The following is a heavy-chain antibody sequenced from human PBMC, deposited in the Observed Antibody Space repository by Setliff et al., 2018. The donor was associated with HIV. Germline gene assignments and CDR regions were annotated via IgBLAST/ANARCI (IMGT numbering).Heavy chain of an antibody. CDR1: GASVTSGSSF. J-gene: IGHJ5*01. V-gene: IGHV4-39*01. CDR3: ARAVYGGTYSWFDS. CDR2: IYHSGST. D-gene: IGHD1-26*01. Sequence: SETLSLTCTVSGASVTSGSSFWSWIRQPAGKGLEWIGTIYHSGSTYYNPSLKSRVIISVDTSKNQFSLNPTSVTAADTGLYFCARAVYGGTYSWFDSWGQGSLVTVSS.